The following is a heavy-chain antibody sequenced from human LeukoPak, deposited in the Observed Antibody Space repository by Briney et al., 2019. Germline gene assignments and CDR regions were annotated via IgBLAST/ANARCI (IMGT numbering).Heavy chain of an antibody. J-gene: IGHJ4*02. CDR2: ISGGGYST. CDR1: GFTFSSYA. CDR3: ARAPSDGPGAD. D-gene: IGHD5-24*01. Sequence: GGSLRLSCAASGFTFSSYAMSWVRQAPGKGLEWVSAISGGGYSTYYADSVKGRFTISRDNSKNTLYLQMNSLRAEDTAVYYCARAPSDGPGADWGQGTLVTVSS. V-gene: IGHV3-23*01.